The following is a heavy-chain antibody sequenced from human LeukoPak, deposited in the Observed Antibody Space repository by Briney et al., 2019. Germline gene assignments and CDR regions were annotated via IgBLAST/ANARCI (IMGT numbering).Heavy chain of an antibody. CDR3: SKDRVDTAMADAFDI. J-gene: IGHJ3*02. Sequence: GGSLRLSCAASGFTFIDYAMHWVRQAPGKGLEWVSLISVDGGSTYYADSVKGRFTISRDNSKNSLYLQMNSLRTEDTALYYCSKDRVDTAMADAFDIWGQGTMVTVSS. CDR1: GFTFIDYA. D-gene: IGHD5-18*01. CDR2: ISVDGGST. V-gene: IGHV3-43*02.